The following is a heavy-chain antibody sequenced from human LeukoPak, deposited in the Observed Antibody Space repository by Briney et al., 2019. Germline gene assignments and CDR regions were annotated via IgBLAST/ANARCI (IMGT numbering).Heavy chain of an antibody. D-gene: IGHD3-10*01. J-gene: IGHJ5*02. V-gene: IGHV1-2*02. CDR3: ARAPMVRGVIVWFDP. CDR1: GYTFTGYY. CDR2: INPNSGGT. Sequence: ASVKVSCKASGYTFTGYYMHWVRQAPEQGLEWMGWINPNSGGTNYAQKFQGRVTMTRDTSISTAYMELSRLRSDDTAVYYCARAPMVRGVIVWFDPWGQGTLVTVSS.